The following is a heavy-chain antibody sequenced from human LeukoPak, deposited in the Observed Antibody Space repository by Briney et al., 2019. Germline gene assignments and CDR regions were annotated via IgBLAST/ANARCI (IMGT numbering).Heavy chain of an antibody. CDR1: GGSLSGYY. CDR2: INHSGST. V-gene: IGHV4-34*01. D-gene: IGHD2-2*01. CDR3: AKERRPAAWRGWLDP. J-gene: IGHJ5*02. Sequence: PSETLSLTCAVYGGSLSGYYWSWIRQPPGKGLEWIGEINHSGSTNYNPSLKSRVTISVDTSKNQFSLKLSSVTAADTAVYYCAKERRPAAWRGWLDPWGQGTLATVST.